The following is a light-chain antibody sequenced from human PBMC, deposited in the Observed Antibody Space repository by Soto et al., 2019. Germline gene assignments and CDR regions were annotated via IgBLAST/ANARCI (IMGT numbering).Light chain of an antibody. CDR3: SSYARNSVL. CDR1: SSDVGGYNY. CDR2: EVS. V-gene: IGLV2-14*01. Sequence: QSALTQPASVSGSPGQSITISCTGTSSDVGGYNYVSWYQQYPGKAPKLIIYEVSNRPSGVSNRFSGSKSGNTASLTLSGLQAEDEADYYCSSYARNSVLFGGGTKLTVL. J-gene: IGLJ2*01.